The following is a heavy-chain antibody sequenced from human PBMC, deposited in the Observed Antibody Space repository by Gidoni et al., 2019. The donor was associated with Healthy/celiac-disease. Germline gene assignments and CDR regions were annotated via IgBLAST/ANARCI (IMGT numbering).Heavy chain of an antibody. V-gene: IGHV3-7*03. J-gene: IGHJ4*02. CDR3: ARVGSIVLMGEYFDY. D-gene: IGHD2-8*01. CDR2: IKQDGSEK. CDR1: GFTFSSYW. Sequence: EVQLVESGGGLVQPGGSLRLSCAASGFTFSSYWMSWVRQAPGKGLEWVANIKQDGSEKYYVDSVKGRFTISRDNAKNSLYLQMNSLRAEDTAVYYCARVGSIVLMGEYFDYWGQGTLVTVSS.